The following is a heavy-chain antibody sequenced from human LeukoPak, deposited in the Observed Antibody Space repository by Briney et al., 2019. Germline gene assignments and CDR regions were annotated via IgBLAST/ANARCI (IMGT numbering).Heavy chain of an antibody. CDR3: AKESSNYSYYYGLDV. CDR1: GGSISSYY. CDR2: ISYSGST. Sequence: SETLSLTCTVSGGSISSYYWTWIRQPPGKGLGWIGYISYSGSTNYNPSFKSRVTISVDTSKNQFSLKLNSVTAADTAVYYCAKESSNYSYYYGLDVWGQGTTVTVSS. V-gene: IGHV4-59*01. J-gene: IGHJ6*02.